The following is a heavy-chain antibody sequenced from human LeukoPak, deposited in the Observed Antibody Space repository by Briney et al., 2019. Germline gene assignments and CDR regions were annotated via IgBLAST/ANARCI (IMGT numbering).Heavy chain of an antibody. J-gene: IGHJ4*02. Sequence: SVKVSCKASGGSFSRYAISWVRQAPGQGLEWMGGIIPIFGTANYAQKFQGRVTITADESTRTAYMELRTLRSEDTAIYYCARGCGETGGYYYVYWGRGTPVTVSS. D-gene: IGHD3-22*01. CDR2: IIPIFGTA. CDR1: GGSFSRYA. V-gene: IGHV1-69*13. CDR3: ARGCGETGGYYYVY.